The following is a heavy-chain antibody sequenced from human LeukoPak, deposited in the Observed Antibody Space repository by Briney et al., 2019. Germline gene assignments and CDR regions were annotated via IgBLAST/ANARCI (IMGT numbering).Heavy chain of an antibody. J-gene: IGHJ4*02. V-gene: IGHV1-69*05. CDR1: GGTFSSYA. D-gene: IGHD6-13*01. CDR2: IIPIFGTA. Sequence: ASVKVSCKASGGTFSSYAISWVRQAPGQGLEWMGGIIPIFGTANYAQKFQGRVTITTDESTSTAYMELSSLRSEDTAVYYCARFPAAGPRGFDYWGQGTLVTVSS. CDR3: ARFPAAGPRGFDY.